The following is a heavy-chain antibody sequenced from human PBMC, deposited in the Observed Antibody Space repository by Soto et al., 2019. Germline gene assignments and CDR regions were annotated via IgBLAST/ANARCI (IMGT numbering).Heavy chain of an antibody. Sequence: QVQLVQSGAEVKKPGASVKVSCKASGYTFTSYDINWVRQATGQGLEWMGWMNPNSGNTGYAQKFQGRVTRTRNTSISTDYMELSSRRSEDTAVYYWTKEVGSRIDYWGQGTLVTVSS. V-gene: IGHV1-8*01. J-gene: IGHJ4*02. CDR3: TKEVGSRIDY. D-gene: IGHD6-13*01. CDR1: GYTFTSYD. CDR2: MNPNSGNT.